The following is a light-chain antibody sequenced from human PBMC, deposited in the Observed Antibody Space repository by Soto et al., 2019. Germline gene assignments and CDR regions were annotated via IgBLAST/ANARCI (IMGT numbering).Light chain of an antibody. CDR3: CSCAGSSTYV. V-gene: IGLV2-23*01. Sequence: QSVLPQPASVSGSPGQSITISCTGTSSDVGSYNLVSWYQQHPGKAPKLMIYEGSKRPSGVSNRFSGSKSGNTASLTISGLQAEDEADYYCCSCAGSSTYVFGTGTKVTVL. CDR2: EGS. J-gene: IGLJ1*01. CDR1: SSDVGSYNL.